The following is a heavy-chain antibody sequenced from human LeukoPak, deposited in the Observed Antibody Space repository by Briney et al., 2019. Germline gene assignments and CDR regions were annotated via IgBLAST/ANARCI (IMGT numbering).Heavy chain of an antibody. V-gene: IGHV4-30-2*01. Sequence: SQTLSLTCTVSGRSISRGGYYGSWIRQPPGKGVGWFVYIYQCGSTYYNPSLKSRVTISVDRSKNQFPLKLSSVTAADTAVYYCARDRAAVVYYYYMDVWGKGTTVTVPS. CDR1: GRSISRGGYY. D-gene: IGHD2-2*01. CDR2: IYQCGST. CDR3: ARDRAAVVYYYYMDV. J-gene: IGHJ6*03.